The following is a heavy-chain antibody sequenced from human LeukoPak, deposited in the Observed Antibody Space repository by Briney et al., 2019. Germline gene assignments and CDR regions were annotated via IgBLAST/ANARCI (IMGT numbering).Heavy chain of an antibody. CDR2: ISSSGSTI. D-gene: IGHD6-6*01. Sequence: PGGSLRLSCAASGFTFSSYEMNWVRQAPWKGLEWVSYISSSGSTIYYADSVKGRFTISRDNAKNSLYLQMNGLRAEDTAVYYCARGYTSSFYWGQGTLVTVSS. CDR3: ARGYTSSFY. V-gene: IGHV3-48*03. J-gene: IGHJ4*02. CDR1: GFTFSSYE.